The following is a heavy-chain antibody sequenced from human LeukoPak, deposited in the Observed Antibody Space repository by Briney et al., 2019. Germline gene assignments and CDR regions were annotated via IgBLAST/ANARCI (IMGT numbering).Heavy chain of an antibody. CDR3: AGRYWSGGSCHHRPFDP. Sequence: SETLCLTCAVYGVSFSVYYRSWICQPPGKGLEWIGEITESGSTTSNPSLKSRVTISVDTSKSQFSLKLSSVTAADTAVYYCAGRYWSGGSCHHRPFDPWGQGTLVTVSS. V-gene: IGHV4-34*01. CDR1: GVSFSVYY. CDR2: ITESGST. J-gene: IGHJ5*02. D-gene: IGHD2-15*01.